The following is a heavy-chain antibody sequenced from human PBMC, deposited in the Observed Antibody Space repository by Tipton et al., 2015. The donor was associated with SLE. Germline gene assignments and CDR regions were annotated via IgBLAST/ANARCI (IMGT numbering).Heavy chain of an antibody. Sequence: TLSLTCTVSGGSISSHYWSWIRQPTGKGLEWIGYIYYSGSTNYNPSLKSRVTISVDTSKNQFSLKLSSVTAADTAVYYCARGNDYYYYYGMDVWGQGTTVTVSS. CDR1: GGSISSHY. J-gene: IGHJ6*02. D-gene: IGHD1-1*01. V-gene: IGHV4-59*11. CDR3: ARGNDYYYYYGMDV. CDR2: IYYSGST.